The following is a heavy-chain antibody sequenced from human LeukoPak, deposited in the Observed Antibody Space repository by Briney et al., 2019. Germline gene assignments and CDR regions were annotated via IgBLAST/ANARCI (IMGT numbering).Heavy chain of an antibody. Sequence: GRSLRLSCAASGFTFSSYSMNWVRQAPGKGLEWVSYISSSSSTIYYTGSVKGRFTISRDNAKNSLYLQMKSLRAEDTAVYYCARDLWGATGAFDIWGQGTMVTVSS. CDR2: ISSSSSTI. CDR3: ARDLWGATGAFDI. CDR1: GFTFSSYS. J-gene: IGHJ3*02. V-gene: IGHV3-48*01. D-gene: IGHD1-26*01.